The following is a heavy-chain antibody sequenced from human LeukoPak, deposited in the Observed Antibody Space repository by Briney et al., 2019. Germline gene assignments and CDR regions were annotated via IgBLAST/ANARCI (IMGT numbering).Heavy chain of an antibody. CDR3: ARDSRAVGDAFDI. D-gene: IGHD3-16*01. Sequence: GRSLRLSCAASGFTFSSYGMHWVRQAPGKGLECVSSISTGSSYIYYADSVKGRFTISRDNAKNSLHLQMNSLRVEDTAVCYCARDSRAVGDAFDIWGQGTMVTVSS. J-gene: IGHJ3*02. CDR2: ISTGSSYI. V-gene: IGHV3-21*01. CDR1: GFTFSSYG.